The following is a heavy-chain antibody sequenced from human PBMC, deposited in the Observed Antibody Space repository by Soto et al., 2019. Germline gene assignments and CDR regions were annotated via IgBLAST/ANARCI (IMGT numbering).Heavy chain of an antibody. CDR1: GYTFVDYA. CDR3: TREAIVAENWFDP. Sequence: QVQLVQSGAEVKRPGASVKISCRASGYTFVDYALHWVRPAPGQGLEWVGWMNPNTGNIKYSHTFEDRVSITRDRATSTAYMELRGLRSEDTAVYFCTREAIVAENWFDPWGQGTLVTVSS. V-gene: IGHV1-3*01. D-gene: IGHD2-21*01. J-gene: IGHJ5*02. CDR2: MNPNTGNI.